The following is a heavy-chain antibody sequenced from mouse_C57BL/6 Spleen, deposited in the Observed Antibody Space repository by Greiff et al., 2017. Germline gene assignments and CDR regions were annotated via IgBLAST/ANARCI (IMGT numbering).Heavy chain of an antibody. J-gene: IGHJ2*01. CDR2: IYPGDGDT. CDR3: ARTTTVAPYYFGY. Sequence: QVQLKESGPELVKPGASVKISCKASGYAFSSSWMNWVKQRPGKGLEWIGRIYPGDGDTNYNGKFKGKATLTADKSSSTAYMQLSSLTSEDSAVYFCARTTTVAPYYFGYWGQGTTLTVSS. CDR1: GYAFSSSW. V-gene: IGHV1-82*01. D-gene: IGHD1-1*01.